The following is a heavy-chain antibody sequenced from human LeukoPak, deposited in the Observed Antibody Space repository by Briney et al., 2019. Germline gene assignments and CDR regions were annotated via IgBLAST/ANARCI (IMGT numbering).Heavy chain of an antibody. CDR2: IYYSGST. CDR3: ARGRYSYGYWYFDY. Sequence: AETLSLTCTVSGGSINNYYWSGIRQPPGKGLEWIGYIYYSGSTNYNPSLRSRVTISVDTSKNQFSLKLSSVTAADTAVYYCARGRYSYGYWYFDYWGQGTLVTVSS. J-gene: IGHJ4*02. CDR1: GGSINNYY. V-gene: IGHV4-59*01. D-gene: IGHD5-18*01.